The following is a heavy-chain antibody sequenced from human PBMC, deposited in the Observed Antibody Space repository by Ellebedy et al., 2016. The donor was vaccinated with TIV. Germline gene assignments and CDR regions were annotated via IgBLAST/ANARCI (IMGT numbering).Heavy chain of an antibody. J-gene: IGHJ4*02. CDR2: INPNSGGT. V-gene: IGHV1-2*02. CDR1: GYTFTGYY. D-gene: IGHD3-10*01. CDR3: ARGRRITIVRGAGDY. Sequence: ASVKVSCKASGYTFTGYYMHWVRQAPGQGLEWMGWINPNSGGTNYAQKFQGRVTMTRDTSISTAYMELSRLRSDDTAVYYCARGRRITIVRGAGDYWGQGTLVTVSS.